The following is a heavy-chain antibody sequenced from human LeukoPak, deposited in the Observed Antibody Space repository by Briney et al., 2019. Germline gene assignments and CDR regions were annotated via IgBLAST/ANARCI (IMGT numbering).Heavy chain of an antibody. CDR2: INPNSGVT. Sequence: ASVKVSCKASGYTFSGFYIHWVRQAPGQGLEWMGWINPNSGVTNYAQKLQGRVTITRDTSISTAYMELSRLTSDDTAVYYCARDGGHAFDIWGQGIVVTVSS. V-gene: IGHV1-2*02. CDR3: ARDGGHAFDI. J-gene: IGHJ3*02. CDR1: GYTFSGFY.